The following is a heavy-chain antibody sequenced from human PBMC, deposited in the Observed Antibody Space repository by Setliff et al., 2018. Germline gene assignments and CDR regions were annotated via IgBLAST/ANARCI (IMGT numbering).Heavy chain of an antibody. V-gene: IGHV4-39*01. CDR1: GASISSGTYY. Sequence: PSETLSLTCTVSGASISSGTYYWAWIRQPPGKGLEWIGRIHYRGTTYSNASLAGRLTISVDTAKNQFSLKLTSMTAADTAVYYCARTGTYRYFDYWGQGTRVTVSS. CDR2: IHYRGTT. J-gene: IGHJ4*02. D-gene: IGHD1-1*01. CDR3: ARTGTYRYFDY.